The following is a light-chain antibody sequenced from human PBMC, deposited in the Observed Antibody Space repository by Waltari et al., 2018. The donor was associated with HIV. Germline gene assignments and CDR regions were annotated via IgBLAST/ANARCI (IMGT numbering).Light chain of an antibody. CDR1: QSISSY. V-gene: IGKV1-39*01. Sequence: DIQMTQSPSSLSASLGDRVTITCRASQSISSYLNWYQQKPGKDPKLLIYAASSLQSGVPSRFSGSGSGTDFTLTISSLQPEDFATYYCQQSYSTPYTFGQGTKLEIK. J-gene: IGKJ2*01. CDR3: QQSYSTPYT. CDR2: AAS.